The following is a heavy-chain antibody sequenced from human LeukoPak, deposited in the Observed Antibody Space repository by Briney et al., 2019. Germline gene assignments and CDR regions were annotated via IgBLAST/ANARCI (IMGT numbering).Heavy chain of an antibody. Sequence: GSLRLSCAASELTFSNFGMNWVRQAPGKGLEWVSYISSSSSSIYYADSVRGRFTISRDNAKNSLYLQMNSLRDEDTAVYYCARDSGGSSGWYYFDYWGQGTLVTVSS. CDR1: ELTFSNFG. CDR2: ISSSSSSI. CDR3: ARDSGGSSGWYYFDY. D-gene: IGHD6-13*01. V-gene: IGHV3-48*02. J-gene: IGHJ4*02.